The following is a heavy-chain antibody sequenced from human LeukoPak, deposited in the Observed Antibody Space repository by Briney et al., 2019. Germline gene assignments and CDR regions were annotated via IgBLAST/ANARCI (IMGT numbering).Heavy chain of an antibody. CDR3: AHQVPPNDEYFDH. V-gene: IGHV3-23*01. CDR2: ISNTGRDT. J-gene: IGHJ1*01. CDR1: GSSFGSYS. Sequence: GRSLRLSCVATGSSFGSYSMQWVRQALREGREWLSGISNTGRDTEYADSIKGRFTITRDNSKNTVFLQMNSLRAEDTAEYFCAHQVPPNDEYFDHWGQGTLVTVSS.